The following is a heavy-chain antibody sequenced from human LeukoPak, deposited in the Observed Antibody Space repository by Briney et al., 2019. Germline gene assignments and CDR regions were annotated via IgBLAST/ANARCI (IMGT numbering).Heavy chain of an antibody. D-gene: IGHD4-17*01. J-gene: IGHJ4*02. Sequence: GGSLRLSCSASGFAFSGFAMGWVRQAPGKGLEWVSSISGSGGNTYYADPVEGRFTVSRDNSKNTVYLQVNSLRAEDTALYYCARGRGGDYVPSRFDYWGQGTLVTVSS. CDR3: ARGRGGDYVPSRFDY. V-gene: IGHV3-23*01. CDR2: ISGSGGNT. CDR1: GFAFSGFA.